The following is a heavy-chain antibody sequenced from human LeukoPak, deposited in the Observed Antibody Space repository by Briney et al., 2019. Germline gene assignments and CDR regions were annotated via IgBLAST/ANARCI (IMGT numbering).Heavy chain of an antibody. CDR2: IISILGIA. V-gene: IGHV1-69*04. CDR3: ASATDHYYDSSGYPFYFDY. J-gene: IGHJ4*02. Sequence: ASVKVSCKASGGTFSSYAISWVRQAPGQGLEWMGRIISILGIANYAQKFQGRVTITADKSTSTAYMELSSLRSEDTAVYYCASATDHYYDSSGYPFYFDYWGQGTLVTVSS. CDR1: GGTFSSYA. D-gene: IGHD3-22*01.